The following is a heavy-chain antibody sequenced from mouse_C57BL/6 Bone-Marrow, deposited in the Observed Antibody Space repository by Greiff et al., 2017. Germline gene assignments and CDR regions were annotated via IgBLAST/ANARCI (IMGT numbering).Heavy chain of an antibody. CDR2: ISDGGSYT. CDR3: ARDGGFAY. V-gene: IGHV5-4*01. CDR1: GFTFSSYA. Sequence: EVKVVESGGGLVKPGGSLKLSCAASGFTFSSYAMSWVRQTPEKRLEWVATISDGGSYTYYPDNVKGRFTISRDNAKNNLYLQMSHLKSEDTAMYYCARDGGFAYWGQGTLVTVSA. J-gene: IGHJ3*01.